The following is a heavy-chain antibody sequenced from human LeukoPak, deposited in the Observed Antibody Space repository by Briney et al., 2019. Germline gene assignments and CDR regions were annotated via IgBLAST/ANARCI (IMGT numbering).Heavy chain of an antibody. J-gene: IGHJ5*02. CDR2: INPNSGDT. CDR3: ARPNGDYYNWFDP. D-gene: IGHD4-17*01. V-gene: IGHV1-2*02. CDR1: GYTFTVYY. Sequence: ASVKVSCKASGYTFTVYYIHWVRQAPGQGLEWMGWINPNSGDTNYAQKFQDRVTLTRDTSISTAYMEVTNLRSDDTAVYYCARPNGDYYNWFDPWGQGTLVTVSS.